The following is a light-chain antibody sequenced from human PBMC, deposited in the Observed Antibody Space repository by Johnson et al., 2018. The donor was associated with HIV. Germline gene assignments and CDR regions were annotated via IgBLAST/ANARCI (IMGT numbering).Light chain of an antibody. CDR2: DHN. J-gene: IGLJ1*01. Sequence: QSVLTQPPSVSAAPGQKVTISCSGSSSNIGKNYVSWYQQLPGTAPKLLIYDHNKRPSGIPDRFSGSKSGTSATLGITGLQTGDKADYYCGTWDSSLSAYVFGTVTKVTVL. V-gene: IGLV1-51*01. CDR3: GTWDSSLSAYV. CDR1: SSNIGKNY.